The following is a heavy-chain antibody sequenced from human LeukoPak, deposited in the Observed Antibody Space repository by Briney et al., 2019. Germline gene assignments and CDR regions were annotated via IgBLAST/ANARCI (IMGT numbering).Heavy chain of an antibody. CDR2: INSGSTTI. CDR3: ARSRTSNRYFDL. Sequence: GGSLRLSCAASGFPFNSYSMNWVRQAPGKGLEWVSYINSGSTTIYSADSVKGRFAISRDNAKNSLFPQMNSLRAEDTAVYYCARSRTSNRYFDLWGRGTLVTVSS. V-gene: IGHV3-48*01. J-gene: IGHJ2*01. CDR1: GFPFNSYS. D-gene: IGHD2-8*01.